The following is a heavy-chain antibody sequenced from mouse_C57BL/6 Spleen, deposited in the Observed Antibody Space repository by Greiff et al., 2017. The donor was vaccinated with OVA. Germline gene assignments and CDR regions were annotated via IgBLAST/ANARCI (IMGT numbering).Heavy chain of an antibody. CDR1: GFTFSDYG. CDR2: ISSGSSTI. V-gene: IGHV5-17*01. CDR3: ARTITTVVEGDAMDY. J-gene: IGHJ4*01. Sequence: EVKLVESGGGLVKPGGSLKLSCAASGFTFSDYGMHWVRQAPEKGLEWVAYISSGSSTIYYADTVKGRFTISRDNAKNTLFLQMTSLRSEDTAMYYCARTITTVVEGDAMDYWGQGTSVTVSS. D-gene: IGHD1-1*01.